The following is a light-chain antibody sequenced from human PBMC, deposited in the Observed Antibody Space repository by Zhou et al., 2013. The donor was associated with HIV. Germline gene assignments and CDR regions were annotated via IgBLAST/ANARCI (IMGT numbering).Light chain of an antibody. CDR3: QHYGTSPYA. CDR2: GVS. CDR1: QSVNSNY. Sequence: EIVLTQSPGTLSMSPGERVTLSCRASQSVNSNYLAWYQQKPAQAPRLLIYGVSTRASGIPDRFSGSGSGTAFTLTISRLEPEDFAVYHCQHYGTSPYAFGQGTKLE. V-gene: IGKV3-20*01. J-gene: IGKJ2*01.